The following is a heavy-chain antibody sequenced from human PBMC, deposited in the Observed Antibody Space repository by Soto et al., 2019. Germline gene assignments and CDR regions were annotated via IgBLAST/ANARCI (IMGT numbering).Heavy chain of an antibody. V-gene: IGHV3-30*18. CDR1: GFTFSSYG. D-gene: IGHD2-15*01. J-gene: IGHJ4*02. Sequence: QVQLVESGGGVVQPGRSLRLSCAASGFTFSSYGMHWVRQAPGKGREWVAVISYDGSNKYYADSVKGRFTISRDNSKNTLYLQMKSLKAEDTAVYYCAKERDIVVVVAPLDYWGQGTLVTVSS. CDR2: ISYDGSNK. CDR3: AKERDIVVVVAPLDY.